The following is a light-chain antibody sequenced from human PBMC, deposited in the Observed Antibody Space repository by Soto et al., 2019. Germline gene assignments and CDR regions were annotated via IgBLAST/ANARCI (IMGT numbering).Light chain of an antibody. CDR2: GAS. V-gene: IGKV3-15*01. CDR3: QQYNNWPSYT. CDR1: RSVSSN. J-gene: IGKJ2*01. Sequence: EIVMTQSPATLSVSPGERATLSCRASRSVSSNLAWYQQKPGQAPRLLMYGASTSATGIPARFSGSVSGTEFTLTISSLQSVDLAVYDCQQYNNWPSYTFGQGTKLEIK.